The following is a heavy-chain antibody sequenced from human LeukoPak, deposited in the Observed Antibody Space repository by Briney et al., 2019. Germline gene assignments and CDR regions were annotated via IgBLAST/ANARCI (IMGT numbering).Heavy chain of an antibody. CDR3: ASSGQFSYWAYFDY. D-gene: IGHD1-26*01. CDR2: INHSGSA. CDR1: DGSFSGSY. Sequence: PSETLSLTCAVYDGSFSGSYCTWIRQPPGKGLEWIGEINHSGSANYNPSLKSRVTLLLDTSKNQFSLNLSSVTAADTAVYYCASSGQFSYWAYFDYWGQGTLVTVSS. V-gene: IGHV4-34*01. J-gene: IGHJ4*02.